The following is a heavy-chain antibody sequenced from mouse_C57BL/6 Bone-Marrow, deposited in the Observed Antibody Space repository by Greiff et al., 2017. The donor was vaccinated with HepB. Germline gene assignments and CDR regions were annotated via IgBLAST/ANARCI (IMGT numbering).Heavy chain of an antibody. CDR3: ARPFITTVVGSLDY. Sequence: QVQLKQPGAELVKPGASVKMSCKASGYTFTSYWITWVKQRPGQGLEWIGDIYPGSGSTNYNEKFKSKATLTVYTSSSTAYMQLSSLTSEDSAVYYCARPFITTVVGSLDYWGQGTTLTVSS. CDR2: IYPGSGST. J-gene: IGHJ2*01. D-gene: IGHD1-1*01. CDR1: GYTFTSYW. V-gene: IGHV1-55*01.